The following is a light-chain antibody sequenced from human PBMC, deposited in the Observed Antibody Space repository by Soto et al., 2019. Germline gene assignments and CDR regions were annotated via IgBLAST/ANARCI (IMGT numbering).Light chain of an antibody. CDR3: QQYDSVPLT. Sequence: IQLTQSPSSLSASVGDRVTITCRASQDIAIYLAWYQQKPGEAPKLLIYAASTLYGGVPSRFSGSGSGTDFALTITSLQAEDFATYYCQQYDSVPLTFGGGTKVDIK. J-gene: IGKJ4*01. CDR1: QDIAIY. V-gene: IGKV1-9*01. CDR2: AAS.